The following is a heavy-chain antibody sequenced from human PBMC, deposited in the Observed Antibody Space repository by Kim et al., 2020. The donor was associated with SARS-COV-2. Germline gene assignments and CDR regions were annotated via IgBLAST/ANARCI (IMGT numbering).Heavy chain of an antibody. Sequence: DSVKGRFPITRDNSKNTLYLKMNSLRAEDTAVYYCAKGDCSSISCYPTNYWGRGTLVPVSS. CDR3: AKGDCSSISCYPTNY. D-gene: IGHD2-2*01. J-gene: IGHJ4*02. V-gene: IGHV3-23*01.